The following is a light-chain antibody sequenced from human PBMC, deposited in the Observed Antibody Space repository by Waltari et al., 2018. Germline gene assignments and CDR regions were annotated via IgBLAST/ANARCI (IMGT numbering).Light chain of an antibody. V-gene: IGLV2-14*03. J-gene: IGLJ3*02. CDR2: GVS. CDR3: SSFTSRATWV. Sequence: QSALTQPASLSGSPRHSITISCTGTNSDIGGYNYVSWYQHHAGKAPKLMIFGVSDRPSGVSNRFSGSKSRNTASLTISELQADDEADYYCSSFTSRATWVFGGGTKLTVL. CDR1: NSDIGGYNY.